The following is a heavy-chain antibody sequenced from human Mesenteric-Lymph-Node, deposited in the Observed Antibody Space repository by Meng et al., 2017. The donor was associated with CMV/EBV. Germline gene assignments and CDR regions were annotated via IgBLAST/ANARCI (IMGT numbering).Heavy chain of an antibody. Sequence: GESLKISCAASGFTFSSYAMHWVRQAPGKGLEYVSAISSNGGSTYYADSVKGRFTISRDNSKNTLYLQMGSLRAEDMAVYYCARGTFLEWLSSDLDPIEYWGQGTLVTVSS. V-gene: IGHV3-64*02. CDR2: ISSNGGST. CDR3: ARGTFLEWLSSDLDPIEY. J-gene: IGHJ4*02. D-gene: IGHD3-3*01. CDR1: GFTFSSYA.